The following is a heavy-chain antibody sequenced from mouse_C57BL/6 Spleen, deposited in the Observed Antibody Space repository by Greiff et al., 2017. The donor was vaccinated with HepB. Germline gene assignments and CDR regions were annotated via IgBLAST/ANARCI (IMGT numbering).Heavy chain of an antibody. CDR3: ARMRGQLRPHDAMDY. CDR1: GYTFTSYW. D-gene: IGHD3-2*02. V-gene: IGHV1-52*01. CDR2: IDPSDSET. Sequence: VQLQQPGAELVRPGSSVKLSCKASGYTFTSYWMHWVKQRPIQGLEWIGNIDPSDSETHYNQKFKDKATLTVDKSSSTAYMQLSSLTSEDSAVYYCARMRGQLRPHDAMDYWGQGTSVTVSS. J-gene: IGHJ4*01.